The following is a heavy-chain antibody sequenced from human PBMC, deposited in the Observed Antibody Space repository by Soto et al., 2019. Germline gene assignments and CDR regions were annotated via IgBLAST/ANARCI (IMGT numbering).Heavy chain of an antibody. Sequence: GGSLRLSCAASGFTFSDYYMTWIRQAPGKGLEWVSYISYSGGTIYSADSVKGRFTISRDNAKNSVYLQMNSLRAEDTAVYYCARDIGYYGSGGYYAFDYWGQGTLVTVSS. J-gene: IGHJ4*02. CDR3: ARDIGYYGSGGYYAFDY. D-gene: IGHD3-10*01. CDR1: GFTFSDYY. V-gene: IGHV3-11*01. CDR2: ISYSGGTI.